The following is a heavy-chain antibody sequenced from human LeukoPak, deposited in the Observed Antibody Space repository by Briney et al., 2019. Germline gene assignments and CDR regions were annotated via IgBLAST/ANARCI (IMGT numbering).Heavy chain of an antibody. Sequence: SSETLSLTCAVYGGSFSGYYGTWIRQPPGKGVEWIGEINRSGSTNYNPSLKSRVTISLDPSKNQFSLKLSCVTAADTAVYYCARARRGPTVPVAMIGYNYYGMDVWGKGPTVTVSS. D-gene: IGHD2-2*01. V-gene: IGHV4-34*01. CDR2: INRSGST. J-gene: IGHJ6*04. CDR1: GGSFSGYY. CDR3: ARARRGPTVPVAMIGYNYYGMDV.